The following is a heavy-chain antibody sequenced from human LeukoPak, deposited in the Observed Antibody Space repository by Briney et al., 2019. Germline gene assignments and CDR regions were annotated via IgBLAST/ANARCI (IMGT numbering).Heavy chain of an antibody. D-gene: IGHD2-2*01. Sequence: GASVKVSCKASGYTFTGYYMHWGRHAPGQGLEWMGWINPNSDGTNYAQKFQGRVTMTRDTSISTAYMELSRLRSDDTAVYYCAREVRDCSSTSCYEDFDYWGQGTLVTVSS. CDR2: INPNSDGT. CDR3: AREVRDCSSTSCYEDFDY. V-gene: IGHV1-2*02. CDR1: GYTFTGYY. J-gene: IGHJ4*02.